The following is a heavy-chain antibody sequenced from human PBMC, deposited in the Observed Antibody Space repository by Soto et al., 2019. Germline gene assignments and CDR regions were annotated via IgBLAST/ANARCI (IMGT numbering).Heavy chain of an antibody. V-gene: IGHV1-69*06. D-gene: IGHD1-26*01. CDR1: GGTFSSYA. CDR2: IIPIFGTA. CDR3: AREELHGFGVALTFDY. Sequence: GASVKVSCKASGGTFSSYAISWVRQAPGQGLEWMGGIIPIFGTANYAQKFQGRVTITADKSTSTAYMELSSLRSEDTAVYYCAREELHGFGVALTFDYWGQGTLVTVSS. J-gene: IGHJ4*02.